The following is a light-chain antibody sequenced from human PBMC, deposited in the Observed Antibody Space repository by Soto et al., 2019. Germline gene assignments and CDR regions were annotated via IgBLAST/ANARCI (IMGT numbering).Light chain of an antibody. Sequence: EIMMTQSPATLSVSPGETATLSCRASQSVSNNLAWYQQKPGQAPRLLIYYASTRATGVPARFSGSGSGTEFPLTISILQSEDFALYYCQQYNTWPPITFGQGTRGESK. CDR2: YAS. J-gene: IGKJ5*01. CDR1: QSVSNN. V-gene: IGKV3-15*01. CDR3: QQYNTWPPIT.